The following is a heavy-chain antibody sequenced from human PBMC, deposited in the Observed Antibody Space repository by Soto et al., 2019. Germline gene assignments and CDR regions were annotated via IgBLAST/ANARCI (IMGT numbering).Heavy chain of an antibody. J-gene: IGHJ4*02. CDR1: GFTFSSYA. CDR3: AKEGGNYDILTGPFDY. D-gene: IGHD3-9*01. Sequence: GGSLRLSCAASGFTFSSYAMSWVRQAPGKGLEWVSAISGSGGSTYYADSVKGRFTISRDNSKNTLYLQMNSLRAEDTAVYYCAKEGGNYDILTGPFDYWGQGTLVTVSS. V-gene: IGHV3-23*01. CDR2: ISGSGGST.